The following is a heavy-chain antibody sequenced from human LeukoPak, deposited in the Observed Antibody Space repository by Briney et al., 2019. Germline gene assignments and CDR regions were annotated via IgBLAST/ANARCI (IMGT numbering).Heavy chain of an antibody. CDR1: GFNFSIYG. Sequence: PGGSLRLSCAASGFNFSIYGMHWLRQAPGKRLEWLSIIRYDGSNNYHADSVKGRFSISKDNTNNTLHLQMNTLRPDDTAVYYCARTAVAGTLRWFDLWGQGTLVIVSS. D-gene: IGHD6-19*01. V-gene: IGHV3-30*02. J-gene: IGHJ5*02. CDR3: ARTAVAGTLRWFDL. CDR2: IRYDGSNN.